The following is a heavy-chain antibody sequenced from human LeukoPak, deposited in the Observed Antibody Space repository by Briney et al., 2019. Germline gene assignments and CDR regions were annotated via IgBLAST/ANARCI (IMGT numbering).Heavy chain of an antibody. CDR3: ARVPFYDILTGYYPPRH. CDR1: GYTFTSYA. Sequence: GASVKVSCKASGYTFTSYAMHWVRQAPGQRLEWMGWINAGNGNTKYSQKFQGRVTITRDTSASTAYMELRSPRSDDTAIYYCARVPFYDILTGYYPPRHWGQGTLVTVSS. J-gene: IGHJ4*02. CDR2: INAGNGNT. D-gene: IGHD3-9*01. V-gene: IGHV1-3*01.